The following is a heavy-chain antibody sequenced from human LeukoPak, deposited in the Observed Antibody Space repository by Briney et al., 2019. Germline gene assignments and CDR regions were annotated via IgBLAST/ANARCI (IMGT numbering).Heavy chain of an antibody. J-gene: IGHJ4*02. D-gene: IGHD6-13*01. CDR2: ISHDGSNQ. V-gene: IGHV3-30*04. Sequence: GGSLRLSCAASGFTFSSHAMHWVRQAPGKGLEWVAVISHDGSNQYYSDSVKGRFTISRDNSKNTLYLQMNSLRAEDTAVYYCARETGHSSSWCHDYWGQGTLVTVSS. CDR1: GFTFSSHA. CDR3: ARETGHSSSWCHDY.